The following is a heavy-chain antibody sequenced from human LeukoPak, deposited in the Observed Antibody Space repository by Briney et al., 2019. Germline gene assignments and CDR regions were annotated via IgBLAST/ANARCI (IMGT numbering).Heavy chain of an antibody. CDR1: GGTFSSYA. V-gene: IGHV1-69*01. CDR3: AINGGAYYGMDV. CDR2: IIPIFGTA. Sequence: VASVKVSCKASGGTFSSYAISWVRQAPGQGLEWMGGIIPIFGTANYAQKFQGRVTITADESTSTAYMELSSLRSEDTAVYYCAINGGAYYGMDVWGQGTTVTVSS. J-gene: IGHJ6*02. D-gene: IGHD2-8*01.